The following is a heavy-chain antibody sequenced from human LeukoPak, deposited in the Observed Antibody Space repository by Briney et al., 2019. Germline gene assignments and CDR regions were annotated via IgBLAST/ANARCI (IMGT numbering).Heavy chain of an antibody. CDR3: ARSILLWFGESDY. V-gene: IGHV1-3*01. CDR2: INAGNGNT. Sequence: ASVKVSCKASGYTFTSHAMHWVRQAPGQRLEWMGWINAGNGNTKYSQKFQGRVTITRDTSASTAYMELSSLRSGDTAVYYCARSILLWFGESDYWGQGTLVTVSS. J-gene: IGHJ4*02. D-gene: IGHD3-10*01. CDR1: GYTFTSHA.